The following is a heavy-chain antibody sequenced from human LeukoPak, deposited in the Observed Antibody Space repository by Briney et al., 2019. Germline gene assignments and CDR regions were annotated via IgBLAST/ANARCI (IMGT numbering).Heavy chain of an antibody. V-gene: IGHV3-48*03. CDR1: GFTFSSYE. Sequence: GGSLRLSCAASGFTFSSYEMNWVRQAPGKGLEWVSYISSSGSTIYYADSVKGRFTISRDNAKNSPYLQMNSLRAEDTAVYYCARDTSDALIVGAFGYWGQGTLVTVSS. J-gene: IGHJ4*02. D-gene: IGHD1-26*01. CDR3: ARDTSDALIVGAFGY. CDR2: ISSSGSTI.